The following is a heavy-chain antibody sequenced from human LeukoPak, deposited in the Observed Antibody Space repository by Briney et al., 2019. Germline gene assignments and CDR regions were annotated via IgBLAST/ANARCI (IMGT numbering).Heavy chain of an antibody. CDR3: TSSGYDY. V-gene: IGHV3-49*04. D-gene: IGHD3-22*01. Sequence: GGSLRLSCTASGFTFGDYAMSWVRQAPGKGLEWVGFIRSKAYGGTTEYAASVKGRLTISRDDSKSIAYLQMNSLKTEDTAVYYCTSSGYDYWGQGTLVTVSS. J-gene: IGHJ4*02. CDR1: GFTFGDYA. CDR2: IRSKAYGGTT.